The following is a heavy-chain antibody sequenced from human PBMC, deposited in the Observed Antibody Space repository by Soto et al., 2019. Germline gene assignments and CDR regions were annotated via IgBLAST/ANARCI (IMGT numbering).Heavy chain of an antibody. CDR1: GFTFSSYW. J-gene: IGHJ4*02. D-gene: IGHD6-19*01. CDR3: ARYFRGSGRYFFDY. V-gene: IGHV3-7*03. Sequence: GGSLRLSCAASGFTFSSYWMSWVRQAPGKGLEWVANIKQDGSEKYYVDSVKGRFTISRDNAKNSLYLQMNSLRAEDTAVYYCARYFRGSGRYFFDYWGQGSLVTVSA. CDR2: IKQDGSEK.